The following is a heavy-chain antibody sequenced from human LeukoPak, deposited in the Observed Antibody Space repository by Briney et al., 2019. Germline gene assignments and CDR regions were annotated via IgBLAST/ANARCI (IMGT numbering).Heavy chain of an antibody. CDR2: ISWNSGAI. Sequence: GRSLRLSCAASGFIFDDYAMHWVRQAPGKGLEWVSGISWNSGAIGYADSVKGRFTISRDNAKNSLYLQMNSLRAEDTALYYCVKGYCSGGSCYWFDHWGQGTLVTVPS. V-gene: IGHV3-9*01. D-gene: IGHD2-15*01. J-gene: IGHJ5*02. CDR3: VKGYCSGGSCYWFDH. CDR1: GFIFDDYA.